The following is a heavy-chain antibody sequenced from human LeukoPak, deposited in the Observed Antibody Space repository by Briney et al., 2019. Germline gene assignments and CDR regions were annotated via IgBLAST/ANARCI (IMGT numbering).Heavy chain of an antibody. CDR3: AEARHYYDSSGYLVLAN. V-gene: IGHV1-46*03. Sequence: ASVKVSCKASGYTFTSYYMHWVRQAPGQGLEWMGTINPSGGSTSYAQKFQGRVTMTRDTSTSTVYMELSSLRSEDTAVYYCAEARHYYDSSGYLVLANWGQGTLVTVST. CDR2: INPSGGST. CDR1: GYTFTSYY. D-gene: IGHD3-22*01. J-gene: IGHJ4*02.